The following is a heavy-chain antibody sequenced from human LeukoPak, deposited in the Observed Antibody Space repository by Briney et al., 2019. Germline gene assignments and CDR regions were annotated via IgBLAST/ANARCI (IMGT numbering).Heavy chain of an antibody. Sequence: ASVKVSCKASGYTFTSYDINWVRQATGQGLEWMGWMNPNSGNTGYAQKFQGRVTMTRNTSISTAYMELSSLRSEDTAVYYCARMGGWYVPSIYYYGMDVWGQGTTVTVSS. D-gene: IGHD3-16*01. CDR1: GYTFTSYD. V-gene: IGHV1-8*01. J-gene: IGHJ6*02. CDR3: ARMGGWYVPSIYYYGMDV. CDR2: MNPNSGNT.